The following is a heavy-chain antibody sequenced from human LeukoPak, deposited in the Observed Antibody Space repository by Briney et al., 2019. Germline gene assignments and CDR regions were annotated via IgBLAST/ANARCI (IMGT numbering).Heavy chain of an antibody. CDR3: ARVTGYVIEDYFDY. Sequence: PSETLSLTCTVSGDSISSSSYYWGWIRQPPGKGLEWIGSGHYSGSTNYNPSLKSRVTISVDTSKNQFSLKLRSVTAADTAVYYCARVTGYVIEDYFDYWGQGTLVTVSS. V-gene: IGHV4-39*07. CDR1: GDSISSSSYY. CDR2: GHYSGST. J-gene: IGHJ4*02. D-gene: IGHD3-22*01.